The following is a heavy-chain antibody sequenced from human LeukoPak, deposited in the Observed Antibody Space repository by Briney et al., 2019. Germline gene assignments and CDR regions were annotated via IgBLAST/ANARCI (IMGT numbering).Heavy chain of an antibody. J-gene: IGHJ4*02. CDR3: ARDHYYDSSGSFDY. D-gene: IGHD3-22*01. CDR2: INWNGGST. Sequence: GGSLRLSCAASGSTFDDYGMSWVRQAPGKGLEWVSGINWNGGSTGYADSVKGRFTISRDNAKNSLYLQMNSLRAEDTALYYCARDHYYDSSGSFDYWGQGTLVTVSS. CDR1: GSTFDDYG. V-gene: IGHV3-20*04.